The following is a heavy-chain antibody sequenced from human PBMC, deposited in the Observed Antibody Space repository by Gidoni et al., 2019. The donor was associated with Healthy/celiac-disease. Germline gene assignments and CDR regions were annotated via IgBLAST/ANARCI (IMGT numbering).Heavy chain of an antibody. CDR2: IRYDGSNK. CDR3: AKDKQQQLVTFFDY. J-gene: IGHJ4*02. CDR1: GFTFSSYG. V-gene: IGHV3-30*02. Sequence: QVQLVASGGGVVQPGGCLRLYCAAPGFTFSSYGMHWVRQAQGKGLEWVACIRYDGSNKYYPDPVKGRFTISRNNSKNTLYLQMNSLRDEDTAVYYCAKDKQQQLVTFFDYWGQGTLVTVSS. D-gene: IGHD6-13*01.